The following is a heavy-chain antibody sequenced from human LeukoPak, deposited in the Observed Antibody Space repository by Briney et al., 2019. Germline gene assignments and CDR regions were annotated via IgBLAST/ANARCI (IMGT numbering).Heavy chain of an antibody. CDR3: ARASDFWSGYPDAFDI. CDR2: IYTSGST. V-gene: IGHV4-4*07. Sequence: SETLSLTCTVSGGSISSYYWSWIRQPAGKGLEWIGRIYTSGSTNYNPSLKSRVTMSVDTSKNQFSLKLSSVTAADTAVHYCARASDFWSGYPDAFDIWGQGTMVTVSS. J-gene: IGHJ3*02. D-gene: IGHD3-3*01. CDR1: GGSISSYY.